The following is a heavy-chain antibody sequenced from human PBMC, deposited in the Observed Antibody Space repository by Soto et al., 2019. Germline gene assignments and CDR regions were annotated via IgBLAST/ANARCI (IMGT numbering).Heavy chain of an antibody. CDR3: ARDRVCSSTSCYRGLLYFSFDP. D-gene: IGHD2-2*02. V-gene: IGHV4-31*03. J-gene: IGHJ5*02. CDR1: GGSISSGGYY. CDR2: IYYSGST. Sequence: ASETLSLTCTVSGGSISSGGYYWSWIRQHPGKGLEWIGYIYYSGSTYYNPSLKSRVTISVDTSKNQFSLKLSSVTAADTAVYYCARDRVCSSTSCYRGLLYFSFDPWGQGTLVTVSS.